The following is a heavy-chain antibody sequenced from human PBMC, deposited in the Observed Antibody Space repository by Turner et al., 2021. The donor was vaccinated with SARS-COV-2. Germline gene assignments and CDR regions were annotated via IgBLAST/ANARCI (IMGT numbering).Heavy chain of an antibody. V-gene: IGHV3-7*01. CDR1: GISFSSFW. J-gene: IGHJ3*02. Sequence: EMQVVESGGGLVQPGGSLRLSGAASGISFSSFWMSWVRQAPGKGLEWVANTNQDGSDKNYLHSVRGPFTISRDNAKNSLFLQMNSLRAEDTAVYYCARGGCSGGSCPLGLGFDHAFDIWGQGTTVTVSS. D-gene: IGHD2-15*01. CDR2: TNQDGSDK. CDR3: ARGGCSGGSCPLGLGFDHAFDI.